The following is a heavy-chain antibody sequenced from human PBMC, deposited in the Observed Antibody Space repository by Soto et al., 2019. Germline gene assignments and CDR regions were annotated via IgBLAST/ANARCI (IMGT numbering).Heavy chain of an antibody. CDR2: ISSGAFTI. Sequence: PGGSLRLSCIWSGFAFRDYEMNWVRQAPGKELEWVAYISSGAFTIYYADSVSGRFTVSRDNAKNSLYLQMNSLRDEDAAVYYYARTSSIATVHYYGIDVWGQGTTVTVSS. CDR3: ARTSSIATVHYYGIDV. J-gene: IGHJ6*02. CDR1: GFAFRDYE. D-gene: IGHD3-3*01. V-gene: IGHV3-48*03.